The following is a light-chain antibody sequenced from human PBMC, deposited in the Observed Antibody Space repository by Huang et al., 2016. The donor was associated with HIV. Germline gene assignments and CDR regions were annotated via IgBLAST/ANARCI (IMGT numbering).Light chain of an antibody. Sequence: EIVMTQSLLSLVVTPGEPACISCRSSQSLLHSNGFNYFDWYLQKRRQSPQLLIYLTSNRASGVRDRFRGSGSGTDFTLKISRVGAEDVGVFYCMRSLRTPITVGQETRLGI. CDR2: LTS. J-gene: IGKJ5*01. CDR1: QSLLHSNGFNY. V-gene: IGKV2-28*01. CDR3: MRSLRTPIT.